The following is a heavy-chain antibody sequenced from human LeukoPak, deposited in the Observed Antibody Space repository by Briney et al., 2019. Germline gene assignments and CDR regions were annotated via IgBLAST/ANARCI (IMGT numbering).Heavy chain of an antibody. CDR3: AIKHSSSWIWFDP. J-gene: IGHJ5*02. Sequence: PGGSLRLSCTVSGGSISSSSYYWGWIRQPPGKGLEWIGSIYYSGSTYYNPSLKSRVTISVDTSKNQFSLKLSSVTAADTAVYYCAIKHSSSWIWFDPWGTGTRVTVSS. CDR2: IYYSGST. CDR1: GGSISSSSYY. V-gene: IGHV4-39*01. D-gene: IGHD6-13*01.